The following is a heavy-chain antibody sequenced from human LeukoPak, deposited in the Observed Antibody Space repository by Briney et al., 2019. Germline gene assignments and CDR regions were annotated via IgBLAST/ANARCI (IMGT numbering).Heavy chain of an antibody. J-gene: IGHJ4*02. Sequence: GGSLRLSCAASGFTFSNAWMSWVRQAPGKGLEWVGRIKSKTDGGPTDYAAPVKGRFTISRDDSKNTLYLQMNSLKTEDTAVYYCTTAFPGLLRYFDWLLTNPDYWGQGTLVTVSS. D-gene: IGHD3-9*01. CDR1: GFTFSNAW. CDR2: IKSKTDGGPT. V-gene: IGHV3-15*01. CDR3: TTAFPGLLRYFDWLLTNPDY.